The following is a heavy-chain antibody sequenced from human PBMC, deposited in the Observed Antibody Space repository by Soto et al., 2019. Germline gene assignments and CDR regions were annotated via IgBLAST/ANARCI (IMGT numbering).Heavy chain of an antibody. Sequence: GGSLRLSCAASGFTFSDYYMSWIRQAPGKGLEWVSYISSSGSTIYYADSVKGRFTISRDNAKNSLYLQMNSLRAEDTAVYYCARTRDSSGYPHYYYYGMDVWGQGTTVTVSS. J-gene: IGHJ6*02. V-gene: IGHV3-11*01. CDR1: GFTFSDYY. D-gene: IGHD3-22*01. CDR3: ARTRDSSGYPHYYYYGMDV. CDR2: ISSSGSTI.